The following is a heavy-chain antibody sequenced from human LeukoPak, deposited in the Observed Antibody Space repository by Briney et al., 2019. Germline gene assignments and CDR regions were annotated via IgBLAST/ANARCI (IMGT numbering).Heavy chain of an antibody. D-gene: IGHD3-22*01. J-gene: IGHJ4*02. CDR1: GFSLSTSGVG. CDR2: IYWDDDK. Sequence: SGPTLVKPTQTLTLTCTFSGFSLSTSGVGVGWIRQPPGKALEWLALIYWDDDKRYSPSLKSRLTITKDTSKNQVVLTMTNMDPVDTATYYCARDGIAAAGTSNYYDSSGYDYWGQGTLVTVSS. CDR3: ARDGIAAAGTSNYYDSSGYDY. V-gene: IGHV2-5*02.